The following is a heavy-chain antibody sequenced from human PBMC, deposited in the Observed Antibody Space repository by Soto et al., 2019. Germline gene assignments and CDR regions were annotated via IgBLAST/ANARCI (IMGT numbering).Heavy chain of an antibody. CDR1: GFSFNNYE. V-gene: IGHV3-48*03. CDR3: ARGYRRVDV. Sequence: GGSLRLSCAASGFSFNNYEMNWVRQAPGKGLEWISYITSSGATIYYADSVKGRFTISRDNAKNSLYLQMNSLRVDDTAHYYCARGYRRVDVWGQGTTVTVSS. J-gene: IGHJ6*02. CDR2: ITSSGATI. D-gene: IGHD3-16*02.